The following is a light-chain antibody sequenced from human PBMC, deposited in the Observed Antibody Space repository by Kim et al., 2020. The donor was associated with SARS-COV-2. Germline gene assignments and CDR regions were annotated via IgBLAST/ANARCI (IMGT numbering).Light chain of an antibody. CDR1: QSVSRN. CDR2: DAS. V-gene: IGKV3-15*01. CDR3: QQYNNWPPLT. Sequence: VSPGERATLSCRASQSVSRNLAWYQQKPGQAPRLLIYDASTRATGIPARFSGSGSGTEFTLTISSLQSEDFAIYYCQQYNNWPPLTFGGGTKLEI. J-gene: IGKJ4*01.